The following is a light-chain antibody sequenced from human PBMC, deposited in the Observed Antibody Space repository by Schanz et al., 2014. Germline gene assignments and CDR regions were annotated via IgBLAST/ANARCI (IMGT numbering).Light chain of an antibody. CDR1: QSVSNSY. J-gene: IGKJ1*01. Sequence: EIVLTQSPGTLSLSPGERATLSCRASQSVSNSYLAWYQQKPGQAPRLLMYDASSRATGIPARFSGSGSGTDFTLPISSLEPEDFAIYYCHQRSDWPRTFGQGTKVEFK. V-gene: IGKV3D-20*02. CDR2: DAS. CDR3: HQRSDWPRT.